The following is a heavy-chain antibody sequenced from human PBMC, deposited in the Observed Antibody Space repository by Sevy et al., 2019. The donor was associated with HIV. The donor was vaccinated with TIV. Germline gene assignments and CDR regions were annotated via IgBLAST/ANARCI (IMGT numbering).Heavy chain of an antibody. CDR1: GYTFTGYY. Sequence: ASVKVSCKASGYTFTGYYMHWVRQAPGQGLEWMGWINPNSGGTNYTQKFQGRVTMTRDTSISTAYMELSRRRSDDTAVYYCARATRSSSWLGGKNWFDPWGQGTLVTVSS. CDR3: ARATRSSSWLGGKNWFDP. V-gene: IGHV1-2*02. D-gene: IGHD6-13*01. J-gene: IGHJ5*02. CDR2: INPNSGGT.